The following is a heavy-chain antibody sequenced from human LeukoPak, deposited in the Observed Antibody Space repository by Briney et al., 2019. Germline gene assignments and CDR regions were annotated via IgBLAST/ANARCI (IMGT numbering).Heavy chain of an antibody. D-gene: IGHD3-22*01. CDR2: IYSGGST. CDR3: ASRRSSGYYYYDY. J-gene: IGHJ4*02. Sequence: GGSLRLSCAASGFTVSSNYMSWVRQAPGKGLEWVSVIYSGGSTYYADSVKGRFTISRDNAKNSLYLQMNSLRAEDTAVYYCASRRSSGYYYYDYWGQGTLVTVSS. CDR1: GFTVSSNY. V-gene: IGHV3-66*01.